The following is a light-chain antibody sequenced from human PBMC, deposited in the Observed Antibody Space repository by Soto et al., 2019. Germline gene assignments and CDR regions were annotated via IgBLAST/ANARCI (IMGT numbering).Light chain of an antibody. J-gene: IGKJ3*01. CDR3: QQYGTSPLT. CDR2: GAS. V-gene: IGKV3-20*01. Sequence: EIVLTQSPGTLYLSPGERATLSCRASQSVSSNYLAWYQRNPGQAPTILIYGASIRAAGIPDRFSGSVSGTDFALTISRLEPEDFAVYYCQQYGTSPLTFGPGIKVDI. CDR1: QSVSSNY.